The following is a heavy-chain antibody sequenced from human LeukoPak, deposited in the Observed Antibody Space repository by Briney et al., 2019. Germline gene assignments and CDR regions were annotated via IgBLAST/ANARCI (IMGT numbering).Heavy chain of an antibody. D-gene: IGHD2-2*01. J-gene: IGHJ4*02. V-gene: IGHV3-21*01. CDR3: ASWGGLVPAAPYNDY. Sequence: EGSLRLSCAASGFTFSSYSMNWVRQAPGKGLEWVSSISSSSSYIYYADSVKGRFTISRDNAKNSLYLQMNSLRAEDTAVYYCASWGGLVPAAPYNDYWGQGTLVTVSS. CDR1: GFTFSSYS. CDR2: ISSSSSYI.